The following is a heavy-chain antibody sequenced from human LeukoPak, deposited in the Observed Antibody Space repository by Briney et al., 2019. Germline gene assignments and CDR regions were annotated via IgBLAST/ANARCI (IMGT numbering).Heavy chain of an antibody. CDR2: IYTSGST. CDR1: GGSISSYY. V-gene: IGHV4-4*07. CDR3: ARLGYCSSTSCLHYYYYYMDV. Sequence: SETLSLTCTVSGGSISSYYWSWIRQPAGKGLEWIGRIYTSGSTKYNPSLKSRVTMSVDTSKNQFSLKLSSVTAADTAVYYCARLGYCSSTSCLHYYYYYMDVWGKGTTVTVSS. J-gene: IGHJ6*03. D-gene: IGHD2-2*01.